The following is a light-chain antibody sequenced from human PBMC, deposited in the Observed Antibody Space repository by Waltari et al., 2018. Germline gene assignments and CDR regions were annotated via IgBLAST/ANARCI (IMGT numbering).Light chain of an antibody. V-gene: IGLV2-11*01. J-gene: IGLJ2*01. CDR2: DFS. CDR3: CSYAGSYSVV. CDR1: SSDVGGYNY. Sequence: QSALTQPRSVSGSPGQSVTISCTGTSSDVGGYNYVSWYQQHPGKAPKLMIYDFSKRPSGVPARFSVSKSGNTASLTISGLQAEDEADYYCCSYAGSYSVVFGGGTKLTVL.